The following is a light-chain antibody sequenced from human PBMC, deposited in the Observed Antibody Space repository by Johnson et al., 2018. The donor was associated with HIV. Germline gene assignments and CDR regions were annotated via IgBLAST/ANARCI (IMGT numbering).Light chain of an antibody. CDR1: SSNIGNNY. CDR2: ENN. V-gene: IGLV1-51*02. CDR3: GTWDSSLSAHYV. J-gene: IGLJ1*01. Sequence: QSVLTQPPSVSAAPGQKVTISCSGSSSNIGNNYVSWYQQLPGTPPKLLIYENNKRPSGIPDRFSGSKSGTSATLGITGLQTGDEADYYCGTWDSSLSAHYVFGTGTKITVL.